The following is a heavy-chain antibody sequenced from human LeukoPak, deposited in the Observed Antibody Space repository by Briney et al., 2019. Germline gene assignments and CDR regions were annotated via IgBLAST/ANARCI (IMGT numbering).Heavy chain of an antibody. CDR3: ARDYYDSSAFDI. CDR2: ISYDGSNK. V-gene: IGHV3-30*04. J-gene: IGHJ3*02. Sequence: GRSLRLSCAASGFTFSSYAMHWVRQAPGKGLEWVAVISYDGSNKYYADSVKGRFTISRDNSKNTLYLQMNSLRAEDTAVYYCARDYYDSSAFDIWGQGTMVTVSS. CDR1: GFTFSSYA. D-gene: IGHD3-22*01.